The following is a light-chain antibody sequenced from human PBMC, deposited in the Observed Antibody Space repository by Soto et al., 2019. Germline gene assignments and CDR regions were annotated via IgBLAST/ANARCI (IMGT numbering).Light chain of an antibody. V-gene: IGKV3-15*01. CDR1: QSVSSN. CDR2: GAS. CDR3: QQYNNWPSWT. Sequence: IVMTQSPATLSVSPGERANLSCRASQSVSSNVAWYQQKPGQTPRLLIYGASTRATGIPARFSGSGSGTEFTLTISSLQSEDFAVYYCQQYNNWPSWTFGQGTKVDIK. J-gene: IGKJ1*01.